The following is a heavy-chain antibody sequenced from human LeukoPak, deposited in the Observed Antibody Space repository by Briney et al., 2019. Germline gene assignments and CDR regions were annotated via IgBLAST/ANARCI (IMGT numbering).Heavy chain of an antibody. J-gene: IGHJ5*02. CDR1: GFTFSSYE. CDR2: ISSSGSTI. V-gene: IGHV3-48*03. D-gene: IGHD2-15*01. Sequence: GGSLRLSWAASGFTFSSYEMNWVRQAPGKGLEWVSYISSSGSTIYYADSVKGRFTISRDNSKNTLYLQMNSVRAEDTAVYYCARDKDIVVVVAATGWFDPWGQGTLVTVSS. CDR3: ARDKDIVVVVAATGWFDP.